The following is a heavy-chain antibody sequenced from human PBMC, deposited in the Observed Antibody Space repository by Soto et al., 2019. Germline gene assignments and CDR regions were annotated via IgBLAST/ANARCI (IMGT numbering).Heavy chain of an antibody. V-gene: IGHV3-53*01. J-gene: IGHJ6*02. CDR3: ARGFGAVAGNGNYYYDMDV. Sequence: GGSLRLSCAASGFTVSSNYMSWVRQAPGKGLEWVAVIYSGGSTYYADSVKGRFTISRDNSKNTLYLQMNSLRAEDTAVYYCARGFGAVAGNGNYYYDMDVWGQGTTVTV. D-gene: IGHD6-19*01. CDR1: GFTVSSNY. CDR2: IYSGGST.